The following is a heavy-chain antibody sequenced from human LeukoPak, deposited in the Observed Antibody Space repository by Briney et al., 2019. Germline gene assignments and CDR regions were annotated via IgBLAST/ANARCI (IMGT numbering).Heavy chain of an antibody. CDR3: ARGVTFGGVPFDY. CDR1: GFTFDDYA. J-gene: IGHJ4*02. D-gene: IGHD3-16*01. Sequence: GGSLRLSCAASGFTFDDYAMHWVRQAPGKGLEWVSGISWNSGSIGYADSVKGRFTISRDNAKNSLYLQMNSLRAEDTAVYYCARGVTFGGVPFDYWGQGTLVTVSS. V-gene: IGHV3-9*01. CDR2: ISWNSGSI.